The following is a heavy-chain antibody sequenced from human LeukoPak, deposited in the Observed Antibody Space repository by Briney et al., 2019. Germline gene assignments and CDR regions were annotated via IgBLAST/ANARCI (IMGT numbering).Heavy chain of an antibody. Sequence: ASVKVSCKASGYTFTSYYMHWVRQAPGQGLEWMGIINPSGGSTSYAQKFQGRVTMTRDTSTSTVYMELSSLRSEDTAVYYCARDRYYYDSSGYASDAFDIWGQGTMVTVSS. V-gene: IGHV1-46*01. CDR1: GYTFTSYY. CDR3: ARDRYYYDSSGYASDAFDI. J-gene: IGHJ3*02. D-gene: IGHD3-22*01. CDR2: INPSGGST.